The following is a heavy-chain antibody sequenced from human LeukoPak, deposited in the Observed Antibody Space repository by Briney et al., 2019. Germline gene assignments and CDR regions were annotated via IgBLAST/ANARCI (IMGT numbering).Heavy chain of an antibody. V-gene: IGHV4-34*01. D-gene: IGHD4-17*01. J-gene: IGHJ4*02. CDR2: INHSGST. CDR1: GGSFSGYY. CDR3: AIDGPTTVTTRFRYYFDY. Sequence: PSETLSPTCAVYGGSFSGYYWSWIRQPPGKGLEWIGEINHSGSTNYNPSLKSRVTISVDTSKNQFSLKLSSVTAADTAVYYCAIDGPTTVTTRFRYYFDYWGQGTLVTVSS.